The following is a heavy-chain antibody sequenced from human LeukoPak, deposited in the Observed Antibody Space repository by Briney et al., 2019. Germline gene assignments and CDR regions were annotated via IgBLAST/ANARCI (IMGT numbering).Heavy chain of an antibody. CDR2: ISSSSSYI. CDR1: GFTFSSYS. V-gene: IGHV3-21*01. D-gene: IGHD6-19*01. Sequence: GGSLRLSCAAPGFTFSSYSMNWVRQAPGKGLEWVSSISSSSSYIYYADSVNGRFTISRDNAKNSLYLQMNSQRAEDTAVYYCARVSDSGWYKDAFDIWGQGTMVTVSS. J-gene: IGHJ3*02. CDR3: ARVSDSGWYKDAFDI.